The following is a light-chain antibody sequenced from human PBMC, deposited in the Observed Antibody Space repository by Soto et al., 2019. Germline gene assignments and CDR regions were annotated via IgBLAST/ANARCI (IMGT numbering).Light chain of an antibody. J-gene: IGLJ2*01. V-gene: IGLV1-44*01. CDR3: ATWDGSLSGVV. Sequence: QSVLTQAPSASGTPGQRVTISCSGSSSNIGSNTVKWYQQLPAMAPKLLIHSDNQRPSGVPDRFSRSKSGTSASLAIIGLQSDDEADYYCATWDGSLSGVVFGGGTKLTVL. CDR1: SSNIGSNT. CDR2: SDN.